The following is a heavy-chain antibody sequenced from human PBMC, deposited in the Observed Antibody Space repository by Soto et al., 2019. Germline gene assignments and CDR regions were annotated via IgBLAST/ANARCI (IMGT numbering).Heavy chain of an antibody. D-gene: IGHD4-17*01. CDR3: ARARDYGDYGEVWFDP. Sequence: QVQLVQSGAEVKKPGASVKVSCKASGYTFTSYGITWVRQAPGQGLEWMGWISVYNGNTNYTQKLQGRVTMTTDTSTSTADMELRGLRSDDTASYYCARARDYGDYGEVWFDPWGQGTLVTVSS. J-gene: IGHJ5*02. CDR2: ISVYNGNT. CDR1: GYTFTSYG. V-gene: IGHV1-18*01.